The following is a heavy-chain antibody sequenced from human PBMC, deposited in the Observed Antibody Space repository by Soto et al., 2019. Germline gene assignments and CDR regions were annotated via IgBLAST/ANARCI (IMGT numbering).Heavy chain of an antibody. CDR3: ARDRGPFVDTARAAY. D-gene: IGHD5-18*01. CDR1: GFTFSDFG. J-gene: IGHJ4*02. CDR2: IWYDGSNK. V-gene: IGHV3-33*01. Sequence: ESGGGVVQPRRSLRLSCTASGFTFSDFGMHWVRQAPGKGPEWVALIWYDGSNKYYSDSVKGRFSISRDDSENRLNLQMNSLRVEDTAVYYCARDRGPFVDTARAAYWGQGALVTVSS.